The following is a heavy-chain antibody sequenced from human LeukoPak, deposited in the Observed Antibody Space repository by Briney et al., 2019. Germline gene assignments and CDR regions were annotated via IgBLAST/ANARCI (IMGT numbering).Heavy chain of an antibody. V-gene: IGHV4-59*08. D-gene: IGHD2-21*01. CDR1: GGSISSYY. Sequence: SETLSLTCTVSGGSISSYYWSWLRQPPGKGLEWIGYIYYSGSTNYNPSLKSRVTISVDTSKNQFSLKLSSVTAADTAVYYCARRDLFYWYFDLWGRGTLVTVSS. J-gene: IGHJ2*01. CDR3: ARRDLFYWYFDL. CDR2: IYYSGST.